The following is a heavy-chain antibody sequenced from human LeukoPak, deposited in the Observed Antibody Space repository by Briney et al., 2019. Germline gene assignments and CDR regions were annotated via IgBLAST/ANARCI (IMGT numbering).Heavy chain of an antibody. J-gene: IGHJ6*03. CDR3: ARQFGGVIVEYYYMDV. CDR2: IDYRGNT. CDR1: GDSINTHY. D-gene: IGHD3-16*02. Sequence: PSETLSLTCAVSGDSINTHYWNWIRQPPGKGLEWMGYIDYRGNTNYIPSLKSRLTISVDTSKNQFSLNLRSVTAADTAVYFCARQFGGVIVEYYYMDVWGKGTTVTVSS. V-gene: IGHV4-59*11.